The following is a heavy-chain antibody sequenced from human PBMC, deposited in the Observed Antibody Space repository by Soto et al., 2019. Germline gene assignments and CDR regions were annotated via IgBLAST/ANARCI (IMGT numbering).Heavy chain of an antibody. CDR2: IWYDGSKK. CDR1: GFTFSSYG. V-gene: IGHV3-33*01. J-gene: IGHJ4*02. CDR3: AREADGGYYFDY. Sequence: QVQLVESGGGVVQPGRSLRLSCAASGFTFSSYGMHWVRQAPGKGLQWVAVIWYDGSKKYYADSVKGRFTISRDNSKNTLDLQMNSLRAEDTAVYYCAREADGGYYFDYWGQGTLVTVSS. D-gene: IGHD3-10*01.